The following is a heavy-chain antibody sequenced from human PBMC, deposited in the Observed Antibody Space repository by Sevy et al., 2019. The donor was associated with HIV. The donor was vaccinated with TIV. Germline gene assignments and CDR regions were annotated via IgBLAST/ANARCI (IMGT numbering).Heavy chain of an antibody. V-gene: IGHV3-7*03. J-gene: IGHJ4*02. CDR1: GDSIKTYY. CDR2: IKQAGSEK. Sequence: ETLSLTCTVSGDSIKTYYWSWIRQPPGKGLEWVANIKQAGSEKYYVDSVKGRFSIFRANAKKSLFLQMNRLRAEDTAIYYCARVAYSFDFWRVDHWGQGTLVTVSS. CDR3: ARVAYSFDFWRVDH. D-gene: IGHD3-3*01.